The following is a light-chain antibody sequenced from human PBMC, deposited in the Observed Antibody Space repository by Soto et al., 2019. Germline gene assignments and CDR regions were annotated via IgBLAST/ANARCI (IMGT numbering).Light chain of an antibody. CDR1: SSDVGGYNY. J-gene: IGLJ1*01. Sequence: QSALTQPASVSGSPGQSITISCTGTSSDVGGYNYVSWYQQHPGKAPKLMIYDVSNRPSGVSNRFSGSKSGNTASLTISGLQAEDEADYYCSSYTSSSPPLYVFGTGTKLPVL. CDR3: SSYTSSSPPLYV. V-gene: IGLV2-14*01. CDR2: DVS.